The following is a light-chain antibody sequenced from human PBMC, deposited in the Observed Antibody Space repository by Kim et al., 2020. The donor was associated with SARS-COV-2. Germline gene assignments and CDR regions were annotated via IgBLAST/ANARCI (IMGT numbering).Light chain of an antibody. CDR3: CSFAGNSVV. J-gene: IGLJ2*01. CDR2: DVT. Sequence: TDTCTGTSIDVSRSKYVAWYQHRPGKAPKVMIYDVTKRPSGVPDRFSGSKSGNTASLTISVLQGEDEAEYYCCSFAGNSVVFGGGTQLTVL. V-gene: IGLV2-11*01. CDR1: SIDVSRSKY.